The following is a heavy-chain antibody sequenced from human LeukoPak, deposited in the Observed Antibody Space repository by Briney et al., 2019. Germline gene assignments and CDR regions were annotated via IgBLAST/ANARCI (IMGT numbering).Heavy chain of an antibody. J-gene: IGHJ4*02. CDR3: ARGETYDFWSGYYYNFDY. CDR2: IYTSGST. D-gene: IGHD3-3*01. Sequence: SETLSLTCTVSGGSISSYYWSWIRQPAGKGLEWIGRIYTSGSTNYNPSLKSRVTMSVDTSKNQFSLKLSSVTAADTAVYYCARGETYDFWSGYYYNFDYWGQGTLVTVSS. V-gene: IGHV4-4*07. CDR1: GGSISSYY.